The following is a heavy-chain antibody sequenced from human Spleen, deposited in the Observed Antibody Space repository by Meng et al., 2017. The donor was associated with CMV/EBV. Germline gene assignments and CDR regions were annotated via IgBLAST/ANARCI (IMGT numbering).Heavy chain of an antibody. V-gene: IGHV3-48*03. J-gene: IGHJ6*02. Sequence: LSLTCVASGFTFSSYEMNWVRQAPGKGLEWVSYISSSGSTIYYADSVKGRFTISRDNAKNSLYLQMNSLRAEDTAVYYCAREDSYYYGMDVWGQGTTVTVSS. CDR1: GFTFSSYE. CDR2: ISSSGSTI. CDR3: AREDSYYYGMDV.